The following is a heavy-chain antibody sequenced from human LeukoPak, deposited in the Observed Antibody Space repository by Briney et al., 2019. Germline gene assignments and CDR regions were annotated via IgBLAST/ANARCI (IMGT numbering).Heavy chain of an antibody. CDR3: TRSLPGVIFDY. J-gene: IGHJ4*02. V-gene: IGHV3-48*04. Sequence: GGSLRLSCAASGFTFSSNGMNWVRQAPGKGLEWVSYISATGGTIYYADSVKGRFTISRDNAKNSLYLQMNSLRAEDTAMYYCTRSLPGVIFDYWGQGTLVTVSS. CDR2: ISATGGTI. CDR1: GFTFSSNG. D-gene: IGHD3-3*01.